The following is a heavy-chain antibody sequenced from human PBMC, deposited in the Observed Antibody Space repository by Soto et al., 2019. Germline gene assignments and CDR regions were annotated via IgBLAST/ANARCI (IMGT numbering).Heavy chain of an antibody. CDR3: AIDCSSTSCLGY. V-gene: IGHV1-2*04. CDR2: INPNSGGT. CDR1: GYTFTGYY. Sequence: ASVKVSCKASGYTFTGYYIHWVRQAPGQGLDWMGRINPNSGGTKYAQKFQGWVTMTTDKSMSTAYMEVSRLRSEDTAVYYCAIDCSSTSCLGYWGKGIVVTVSS. J-gene: IGHJ4*02. D-gene: IGHD2-2*01.